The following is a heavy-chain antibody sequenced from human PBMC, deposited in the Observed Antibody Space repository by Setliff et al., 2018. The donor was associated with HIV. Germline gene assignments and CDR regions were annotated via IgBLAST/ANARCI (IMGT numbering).Heavy chain of an antibody. CDR1: GYSFTFYG. Sequence: GASVKVSCKASGYSFTFYGLHWVRQAPGQGLEWMGWVSVYNGNTKYAENFQDRLTLTTDASTGTGFMELRGLRSDDTAVYYCARQLSNSFDYWGQGTLVTVSS. V-gene: IGHV1-18*04. CDR2: VSVYNGNT. CDR3: ARQLSNSFDY. D-gene: IGHD1-1*01. J-gene: IGHJ4*02.